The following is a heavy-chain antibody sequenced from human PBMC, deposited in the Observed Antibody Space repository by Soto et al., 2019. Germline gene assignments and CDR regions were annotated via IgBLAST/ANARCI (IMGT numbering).Heavy chain of an antibody. D-gene: IGHD6-13*01. CDR2: IYWNDDK. CDR3: AHRPSGWYLFDY. Sequence: QITLKESGTTLVRPTQTLTLTCTFSGFSLSTSGLGVGWIRQPPGKALEWLAIIYWNDDKRYSPSLKARLTITTDPPKNQVVLTITNIDTVETATYYCAHRPSGWYLFDYWGQGTLVTVSS. V-gene: IGHV2-5*01. J-gene: IGHJ4*02. CDR1: GFSLSTSGLG.